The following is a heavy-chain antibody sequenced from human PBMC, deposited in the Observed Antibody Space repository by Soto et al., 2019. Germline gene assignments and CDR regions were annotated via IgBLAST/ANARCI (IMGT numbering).Heavy chain of an antibody. CDR3: ATVHNTSRSFDY. D-gene: IGHD1-20*01. J-gene: IGHJ4*02. CDR2: TGATGRTT. CDR1: GFNFNIYA. Sequence: LRLSCAASGFNFNIYAMTWVRQAPGKGLEWVSTTGATGRTTYYADSVKGRFTVSRDNSKNTLDLQMSNLRAEDTAVYYCATVHNTSRSFDYWGQGTLVTVSS. V-gene: IGHV3-23*01.